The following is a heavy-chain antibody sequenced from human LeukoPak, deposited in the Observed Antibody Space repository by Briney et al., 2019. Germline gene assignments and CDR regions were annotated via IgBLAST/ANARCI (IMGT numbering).Heavy chain of an antibody. Sequence: GGSLRLSCAASGFTFSSYGMHWVRQAPGKGLEWVAFIRYDGSDKSYADSVKGRFTISRDNSKNTVHLQINSLRAEHTAVYYCAKTRNGAFDIWGQGTMVTVSS. J-gene: IGHJ3*02. CDR1: GFTFSSYG. D-gene: IGHD1-1*01. V-gene: IGHV3-30*02. CDR3: AKTRNGAFDI. CDR2: IRYDGSDK.